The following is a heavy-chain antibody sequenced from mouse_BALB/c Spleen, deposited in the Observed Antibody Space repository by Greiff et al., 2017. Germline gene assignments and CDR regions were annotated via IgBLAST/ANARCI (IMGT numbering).Heavy chain of an antibody. J-gene: IGHJ4*01. D-gene: IGHD2-1*01. Sequence: EVNLVESGGGLVQPGGSRKLSCAASGFTFSRFGMHWVRQAPEKGLEWVAYISSGSSTIYYADTVKGRFTISRDNPKNTLFLQMTSLRSEDTAMYYCARYGNYAMDYWGQGTSVTVSS. CDR3: ARYGNYAMDY. V-gene: IGHV5-17*02. CDR2: ISSGSSTI. CDR1: GFTFSRFG.